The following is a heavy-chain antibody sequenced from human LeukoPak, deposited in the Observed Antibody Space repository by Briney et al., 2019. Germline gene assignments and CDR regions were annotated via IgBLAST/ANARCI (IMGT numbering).Heavy chain of an antibody. Sequence: GGSLRLSCAASGFTVSTNYMSWVRQAPGKGLEWVSVIYSGGNTNYADSVKGRFTISRDNSKNTLYLQMNSLRGEDTAGYYCARLWFGESNWFDPWGQGTLVTVSS. CDR1: GFTVSTNY. V-gene: IGHV3-66*04. CDR3: ARLWFGESNWFDP. CDR2: IYSGGNT. D-gene: IGHD3-10*01. J-gene: IGHJ5*02.